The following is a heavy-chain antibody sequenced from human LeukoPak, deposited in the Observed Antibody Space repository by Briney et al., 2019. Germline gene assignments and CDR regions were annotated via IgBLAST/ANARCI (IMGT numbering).Heavy chain of an antibody. CDR3: ATEEVGRSNAFDI. CDR1: GFNFDNYG. Sequence: SGGSLRLSCAASGFNFDNYGMHWVRQAPGKGLEWVSSISSSSSYIYYADSVKGRFTISRDNAKNSLYLQMNSLRAEDTAVYYCATEEVGRSNAFDIWGQGTMVTASS. V-gene: IGHV3-21*01. J-gene: IGHJ3*02. CDR2: ISSSSSYI.